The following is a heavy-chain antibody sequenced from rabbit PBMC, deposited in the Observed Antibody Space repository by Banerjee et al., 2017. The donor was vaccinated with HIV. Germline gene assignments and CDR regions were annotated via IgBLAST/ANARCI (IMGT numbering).Heavy chain of an antibody. D-gene: IGHD6-1*01. Sequence: EQLEESGGDLVKPGASLTLTCTASGFSFSSNYYMCWVRQAPGKGLEWIACMGTGSGSTWYASWVNGRFTISSDNAQNTVDLQMNSLTAADTATYFCARSYDTDTYTADAYAYFNLWGQGTLVTVS. J-gene: IGHJ4*01. CDR2: MGTGSGST. CDR3: ARSYDTDTYTADAYAYFNL. V-gene: IGHV1S43*01. CDR1: GFSFSSNYY.